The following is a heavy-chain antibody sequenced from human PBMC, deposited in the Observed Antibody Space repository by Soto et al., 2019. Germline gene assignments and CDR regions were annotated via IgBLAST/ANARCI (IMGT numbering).Heavy chain of an antibody. CDR1: GASISSVGYS. Sequence: QLQLQESGSRLVKPSQTLSLTCAVSGASISSVGYSWSWIRQPPGKGLEWIGYIHQTGITYYNPSLKSRVTISLDRSNNQFSLNLSSVTAADTAVYFCVRDRRESNYFESWGHGTLVTVSS. V-gene: IGHV4-30-2*01. CDR3: VRDRRESNYFES. CDR2: IHQTGIT. J-gene: IGHJ4*01.